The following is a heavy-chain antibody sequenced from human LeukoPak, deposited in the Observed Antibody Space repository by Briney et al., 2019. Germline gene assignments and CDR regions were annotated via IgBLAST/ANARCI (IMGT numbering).Heavy chain of an antibody. Sequence: GASVKVSCKASGYTFTSYYMHWVRQAPGQGLEWMGIINPSGGSTSYAQKFQGRVTLTRDMSTSTVYMELSSVTAADTAVYYCARVRFLEWPAPMDVWGKGTTVTVSS. J-gene: IGHJ6*03. CDR3: ARVRFLEWPAPMDV. CDR2: INPSGGST. V-gene: IGHV1-46*01. CDR1: GYTFTSYY. D-gene: IGHD3-3*01.